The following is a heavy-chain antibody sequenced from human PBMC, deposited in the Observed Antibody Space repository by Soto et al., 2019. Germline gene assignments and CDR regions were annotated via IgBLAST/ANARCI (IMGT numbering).Heavy chain of an antibody. CDR1: GGSISSGGYY. CDR3: ARVKYGDLDY. Sequence: SETLSLTCTVSGGSISSGGYYWSWIRQHPGKGLEWIGYIYYSGSTYYNPSLKSRVTISVDTSKNQFSLKLSSVTAADTAVYYCARVKYGDLDYWGQGTLVAVSS. CDR2: IYYSGST. J-gene: IGHJ4*02. V-gene: IGHV4-31*03. D-gene: IGHD4-17*01.